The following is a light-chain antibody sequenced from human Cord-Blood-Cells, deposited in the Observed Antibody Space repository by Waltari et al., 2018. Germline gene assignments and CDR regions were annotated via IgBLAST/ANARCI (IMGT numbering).Light chain of an antibody. J-gene: IGLJ2*01. CDR1: SSDVGGYNY. CDR2: DVS. CDR3: SSYTSSSHVV. Sequence: QSALTQPASVSGSPGQSITISCTGTSSDVGGYNYVSWYQQHPGKAPKLMIYDVSNRPSGVSNRCSGSNSGNTASLTISGLQAEDEADYYCSSYTSSSHVVFGGGTKLTVL. V-gene: IGLV2-14*01.